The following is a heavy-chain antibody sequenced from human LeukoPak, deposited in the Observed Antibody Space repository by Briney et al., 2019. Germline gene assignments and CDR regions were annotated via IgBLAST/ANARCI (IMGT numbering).Heavy chain of an antibody. CDR1: GYTFTDYY. Sequence: ASVKDACKASGYTFTDYYMHWVRQAPGQGLEWMGWINPNSGGTNYAQKFQGRVTMTRDTSINTAYVELSSLRSDDTAVYYCARVADYGDYTLPGDYWGQGTLVTVSS. V-gene: IGHV1-2*02. J-gene: IGHJ4*02. CDR2: INPNSGGT. CDR3: ARVADYGDYTLPGDY. D-gene: IGHD4-17*01.